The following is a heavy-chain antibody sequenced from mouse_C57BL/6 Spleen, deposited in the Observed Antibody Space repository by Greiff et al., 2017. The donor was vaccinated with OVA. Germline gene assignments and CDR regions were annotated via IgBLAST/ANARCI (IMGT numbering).Heavy chain of an antibody. CDR2: IYPGSGNT. Sequence: QVQLQQSGAELVRPGASVKLSCKASGYTFTDYYINWVKQRPGQGLEWIARIYPGSGNTYYNEKFKGKATLTAEKSSSTAYMQLSSLTSEDSAVYFCARWGDYGDYYAMDYWGQGTSVTVSS. CDR3: ARWGDYGDYYAMDY. CDR1: GYTFTDYY. D-gene: IGHD1-1*01. J-gene: IGHJ4*01. V-gene: IGHV1-76*01.